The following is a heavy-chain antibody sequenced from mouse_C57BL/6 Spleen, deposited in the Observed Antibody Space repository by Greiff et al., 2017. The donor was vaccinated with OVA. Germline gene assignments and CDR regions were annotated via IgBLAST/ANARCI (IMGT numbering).Heavy chain of an antibody. Sequence: VQLQQSGPELVRPGVSVKLSCKGSGYTFTDYAMHWVKQSHAKSLEWIGVISTYYGDASYNQKFKDKATMTVEKSSSTAYMELARLTSEDSAVYYCAGEEAIYYGYDRGVWLAYWGQGTLVTVSA. J-gene: IGHJ3*01. D-gene: IGHD2-2*01. CDR3: AGEEAIYYGYDRGVWLAY. CDR1: GYTFTDYA. CDR2: ISTYYGDA. V-gene: IGHV1-67*01.